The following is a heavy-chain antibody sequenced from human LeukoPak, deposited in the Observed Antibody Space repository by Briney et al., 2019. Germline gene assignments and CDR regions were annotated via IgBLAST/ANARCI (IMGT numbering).Heavy chain of an antibody. Sequence: SETLSLTCTVSGGSISSYYWSWIRQPPGKGLEWIGYIYYSGSTNYNPSLKSRVTISVDTSKNQFSLKLSSVTAADTAVYYCAGIHYYDSSGYYRRAFDIWGQGTMVTVSS. J-gene: IGHJ3*02. CDR2: IYYSGST. CDR1: GGSISSYY. CDR3: AGIHYYDSSGYYRRAFDI. D-gene: IGHD3-22*01. V-gene: IGHV4-59*01.